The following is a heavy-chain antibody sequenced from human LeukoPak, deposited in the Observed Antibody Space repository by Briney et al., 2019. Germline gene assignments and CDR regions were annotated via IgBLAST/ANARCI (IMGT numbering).Heavy chain of an antibody. D-gene: IGHD3-22*01. Sequence: GASVKVSCKASGYTFTGYYMHWVRQAPGQGLEWMGWINPNSGGTNYAQKFQGRVTMTRDTSISTAYMELSRLRSDDTAVYYRAREYYYDRSGYSDNNWFDPWGQGTLVTVSS. CDR1: GYTFTGYY. CDR2: INPNSGGT. J-gene: IGHJ5*02. V-gene: IGHV1-2*02. CDR3: AREYYYDRSGYSDNNWFDP.